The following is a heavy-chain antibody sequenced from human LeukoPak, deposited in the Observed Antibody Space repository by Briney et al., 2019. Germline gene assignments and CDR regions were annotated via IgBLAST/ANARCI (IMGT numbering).Heavy chain of an antibody. V-gene: IGHV1-69*06. CDR1: GGTFSSYA. D-gene: IGHD5-24*01. J-gene: IGHJ4*02. CDR2: IIPIFGTA. Sequence: SVKVSCKASGGTFSSYAINWVRQAPGQGLEWMGGIIPIFGTANYAQKFQGRVTITANKTTSTAYMEVSSLRSEDTAVYYCARVGPHRKMATTRYHFDYWGQGTLVTVSS. CDR3: ARVGPHRKMATTRYHFDY.